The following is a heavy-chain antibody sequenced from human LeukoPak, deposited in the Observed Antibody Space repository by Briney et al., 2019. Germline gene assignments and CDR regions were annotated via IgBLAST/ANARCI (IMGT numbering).Heavy chain of an antibody. CDR1: GFTFDDYG. J-gene: IGHJ4*02. V-gene: IGHV3-21*01. CDR3: ARDGKPEFDY. CDR2: ISSSSSYI. Sequence: GGSLRLSCAASGFTFDDYGMSWVRQAPGKGLEWVSSISSSSSYIYYADSVKGRFTISRDNAKNSLYLQMNSLRAEDTAVYYCARDGKPEFDYWGQGTLVTVSS. D-gene: IGHD1-14*01.